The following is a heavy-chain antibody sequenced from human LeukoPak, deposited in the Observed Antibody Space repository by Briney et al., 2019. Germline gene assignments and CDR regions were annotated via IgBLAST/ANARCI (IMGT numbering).Heavy chain of an antibody. CDR1: GYSFTDYY. CDR3: ARGAAGIGDWFDP. V-gene: IGHV1-2*02. J-gene: IGHJ5*02. D-gene: IGHD6-13*01. Sequence: ASVKVSCKASGYSFTDYYMHWVRQAPGQGHEWMGWINPDSGGTKYAQNFQGRLTMTRDTSISTVYMELRWLRPDDTAVFYCARGAAGIGDWFDPWGQGTLVTVSS. CDR2: INPDSGGT.